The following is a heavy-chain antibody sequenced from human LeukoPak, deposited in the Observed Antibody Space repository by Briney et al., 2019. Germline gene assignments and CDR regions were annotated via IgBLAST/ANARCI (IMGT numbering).Heavy chain of an antibody. J-gene: IGHJ4*02. CDR2: ISGSGGST. CDR3: AKDSYSSGWSTSPFDY. CDR1: GFSFSTYW. V-gene: IGHV3-23*01. D-gene: IGHD6-19*01. Sequence: GGSLRLSCAASGFSFSTYWMSWVRQAPGKGLEWVSAISGSGGSTYYADSVKGRFTISRDNSKNTLYLQMNSLRAEDTAVYYCAKDSYSSGWSTSPFDYWGQGTLVTVSS.